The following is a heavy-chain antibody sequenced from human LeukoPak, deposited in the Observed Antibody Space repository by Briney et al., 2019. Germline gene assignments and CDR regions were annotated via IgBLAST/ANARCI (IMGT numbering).Heavy chain of an antibody. CDR3: ARERAVIKNYYYGMDV. CDR2: ISYDETND. CDR1: GFTFITYT. D-gene: IGHD2-21*01. Sequence: GGCLRLSCAASGFTFITYTMHWVRQAPGKGLEWVAVISYDETNDYYADSVKGRFTISRDNSKNTLHLQMNNLRAEDTAVYYCARERAVIKNYYYGMDVWGQGPTVTVSS. J-gene: IGHJ6*02. V-gene: IGHV3-30-3*01.